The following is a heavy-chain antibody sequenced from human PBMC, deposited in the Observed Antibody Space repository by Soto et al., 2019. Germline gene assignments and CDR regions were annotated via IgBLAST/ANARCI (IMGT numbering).Heavy chain of an antibody. D-gene: IGHD4-17*01. V-gene: IGHV3-53*01. CDR2: IYSGGST. CDR3: ARENWDGDYYFDY. Sequence: GGSLRLSCAASGFTVSSNYMSWVRQAPGKGLEWVSVIYSGGSTYYADSVKGRFTISRDNSKNTLYLQMNSLRAEDTAVYYCARENWDGDYYFDYWGQGTLVTVSS. J-gene: IGHJ4*02. CDR1: GFTVSSNY.